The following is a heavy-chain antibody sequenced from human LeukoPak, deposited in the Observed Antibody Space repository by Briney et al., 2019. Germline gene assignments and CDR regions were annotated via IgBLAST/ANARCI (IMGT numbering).Heavy chain of an antibody. V-gene: IGHV3-21*01. Sequence: GGSLRLSCAASGFTFSSYSMNWVRQAPGKGLEWVSSISSSSCYIYYADSVKGRFTISRDNAKNSLYLQMNSLRAEDTAVYYCARDFLVVVTRDAFDIWGQGTMVTVSS. CDR3: ARDFLVVVTRDAFDI. D-gene: IGHD3-22*01. CDR1: GFTFSSYS. CDR2: ISSSSCYI. J-gene: IGHJ3*02.